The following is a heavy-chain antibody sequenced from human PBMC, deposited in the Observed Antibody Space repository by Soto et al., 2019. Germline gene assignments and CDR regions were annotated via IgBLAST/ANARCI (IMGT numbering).Heavy chain of an antibody. Sequence: SETLSLTCTVSGGSISSYYWSWIRQPPGKGLEWIGYIYYSGSTNYNPSLKSRVTISVDTSKNQFSLKLSSVTAADTAVYYCARHSAATLFLSRRYYFDYWGQGNLVTVSS. J-gene: IGHJ4*02. CDR3: ARHSAATLFLSRRYYFDY. CDR1: GGSISSYY. D-gene: IGHD2-15*01. V-gene: IGHV4-59*08. CDR2: IYYSGST.